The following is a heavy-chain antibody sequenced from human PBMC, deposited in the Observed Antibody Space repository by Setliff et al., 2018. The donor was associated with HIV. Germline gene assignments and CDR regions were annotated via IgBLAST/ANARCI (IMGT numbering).Heavy chain of an antibody. CDR3: ARCDYYDSSGTKADY. D-gene: IGHD3-22*01. Sequence: GGSLRLSCAASGFTFSSYAMHWVRQAPGKGLEWVAVISYDGSNKYYADSVKGRFTISRDNSKNTLYLQMNSLRAEDTAVYYCARCDYYDSSGTKADYWGQGTLVTVSS. CDR1: GFTFSSYA. J-gene: IGHJ4*02. CDR2: ISYDGSNK. V-gene: IGHV3-30-3*01.